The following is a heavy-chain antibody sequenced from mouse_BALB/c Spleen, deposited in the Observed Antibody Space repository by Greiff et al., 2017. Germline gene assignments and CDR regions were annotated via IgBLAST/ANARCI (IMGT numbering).Heavy chain of an antibody. D-gene: IGHD2-1*01. Sequence: VKLMESGPGLVAPSQSLSITCTVSGFSLTGYGVNWVRQPPGKGLEWLGMIWGDGSTDYNSALKSRLSISKDNSKSQVFLKMNSLQTDDTARYYCAREAYGNYGYFDVWGAGTTVTVSS. J-gene: IGHJ1*01. CDR2: IWGDGST. CDR1: GFSLTGYG. V-gene: IGHV2-6-7*01. CDR3: AREAYGNYGYFDV.